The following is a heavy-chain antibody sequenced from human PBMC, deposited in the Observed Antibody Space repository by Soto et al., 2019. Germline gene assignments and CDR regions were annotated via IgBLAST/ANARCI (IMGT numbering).Heavy chain of an antibody. CDR1: GGTFSSYT. J-gene: IGHJ4*02. V-gene: IGHV1-69*08. CDR3: AKEGVGATNFDY. D-gene: IGHD1-26*01. CDR2: IIPILGIA. Sequence: QVQLVQSGAEVKKPGSSVKVSCKASGGTFSSYTISWVRQAPGQGLEWMGRIIPILGIANYAQKFQGRVTITADKSTITAYMELSSLRYEDTAVYYCAKEGVGATNFDYWGQGTLVTVSS.